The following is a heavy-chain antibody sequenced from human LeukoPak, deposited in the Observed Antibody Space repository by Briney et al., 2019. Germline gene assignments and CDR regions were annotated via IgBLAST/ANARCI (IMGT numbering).Heavy chain of an antibody. CDR2: IKSKSDDGTT. V-gene: IGHV3-15*01. D-gene: IGHD6-6*01. CDR1: GFTFSSAW. J-gene: IGHJ6*02. CDR3: ARLRAARTESYFYYGMDV. Sequence: GGSLRLSCAASGFTFSSAWMGWVRQAPGKGLEWVGRIKSKSDDGTTDYAAPVKGRFTISRDDSKNTLYLQMNSLKTEDTAVYYCARLRAARTESYFYYGMDVWGQGTTVTVSS.